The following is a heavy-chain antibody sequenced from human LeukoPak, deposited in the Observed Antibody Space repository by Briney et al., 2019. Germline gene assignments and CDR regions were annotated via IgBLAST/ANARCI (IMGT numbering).Heavy chain of an antibody. J-gene: IGHJ4*02. CDR3: ARSPFAIFPQGLFNY. V-gene: IGHV4-39*01. Sequence: SETLSLTCTVSGGSISSSSYYWGWIRQPPGKGLEWIGSIYYSGSTYYNPSLKSRVTISVDTSKNQFSLKLSSVTAADTAVYYCARSPFAIFPQGLFNYWGQGTLVTVSS. D-gene: IGHD3-3*01. CDR1: GGSISSSSYY. CDR2: IYYSGST.